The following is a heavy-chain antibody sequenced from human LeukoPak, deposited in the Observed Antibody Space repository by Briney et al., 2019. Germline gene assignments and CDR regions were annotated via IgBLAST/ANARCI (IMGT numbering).Heavy chain of an antibody. CDR3: ARGLDYYGDDRAPS. D-gene: IGHD4-17*01. CDR2: INPNSGGT. V-gene: IGHV1-2*02. CDR1: GYTFTGYY. J-gene: IGHJ4*02. Sequence: ASVKVSCTASGYTFTGYYMHWVRQAPGQGLEWMGWINPNSGGTNYAQKFQGRVTMTRDTSISTAYMELSRLRSDDTAVYYCARGLDYYGDDRAPSWGQGTLVTVSS.